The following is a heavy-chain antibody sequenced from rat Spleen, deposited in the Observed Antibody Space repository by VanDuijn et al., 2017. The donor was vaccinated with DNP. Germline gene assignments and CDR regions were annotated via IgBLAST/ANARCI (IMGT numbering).Heavy chain of an antibody. J-gene: IGHJ3*01. Sequence: EVQLVESGGDLVEPGRSLKLSCAASGLTFSDYNMAWVRQAPKKGLEWVASLSTGGDKSAYRDSVKGRFTISRDDAKNTQYLQMDSLRSEDTATYYCARHEDYSSYIYGFAYWGQGTLVTVSS. CDR1: GLTFSDYN. D-gene: IGHD1-2*01. V-gene: IGHV5S23*01. CDR3: ARHEDYSSYIYGFAY. CDR2: LSTGGDKS.